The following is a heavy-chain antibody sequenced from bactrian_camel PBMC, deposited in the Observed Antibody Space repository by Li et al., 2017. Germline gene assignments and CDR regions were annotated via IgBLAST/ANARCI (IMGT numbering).Heavy chain of an antibody. D-gene: IGHD1*01. CDR2: ICSGGRNT. V-gene: IGHV3S60*01. CDR1: GFTSPDYF. J-gene: IGHJ4*01. Sequence: HVQLVESGGDSVQAGGSLRLSCTVSGFTSPDYFMGWFRRQAPGKEREGVTMICSGGRNTYAADSVKGRFTISQDNAKNTLYLQMNDLNPEDTAMYYCATGSRCEMVLWDYWGQETQVTVS. CDR3: ATGSRCEMVLWDY.